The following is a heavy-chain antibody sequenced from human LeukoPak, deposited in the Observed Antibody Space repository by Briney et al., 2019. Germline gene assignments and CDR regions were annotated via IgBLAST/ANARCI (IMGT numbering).Heavy chain of an antibody. CDR2: ISGSGGST. Sequence: TGGSLRLSFAASGFTFSSYAMSWVRQAPGKGLDWVSAISGSGGSTYYADSVKGRFTISRDNSKNTLYLQMNSLRAEDTAVYYCAKEGGSWYRRYYYYYMDVWGKGTTVTVSS. J-gene: IGHJ6*03. CDR3: AKEGGSWYRRYYYYYMDV. V-gene: IGHV3-23*01. CDR1: GFTFSSYA. D-gene: IGHD6-13*01.